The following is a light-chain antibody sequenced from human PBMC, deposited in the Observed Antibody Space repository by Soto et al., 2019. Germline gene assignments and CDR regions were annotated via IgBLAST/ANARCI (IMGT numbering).Light chain of an antibody. V-gene: IGKV3-11*01. CDR1: QSVGSY. CDR3: QQRYNWPLT. Sequence: EIVLTQSPATLSLSPGERATLSCRASQSVGSYLAWYQQKFGQAPRLLIYDASNRATGIPARFSGSGSATDFTLTISSLEPEDFAIYYCQQRYNWPLTFGQATKVDIK. CDR2: DAS. J-gene: IGKJ1*01.